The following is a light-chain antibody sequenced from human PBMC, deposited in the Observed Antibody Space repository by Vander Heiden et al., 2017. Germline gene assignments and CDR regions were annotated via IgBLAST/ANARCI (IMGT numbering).Light chain of an antibody. J-gene: IGKJ1*01. CDR1: QSVISRR. Sequence: EIVLTQSPGTLSMSPGESATLSCRASQSVISRRLAWFQHKPGQAPRLLIYGASSRATDIPDKFSGSASGTDFTLTINRLGPEDSAVYYCKQYGSSPWTFGQGTKVEIK. CDR3: KQYGSSPWT. V-gene: IGKV3-20*01. CDR2: GAS.